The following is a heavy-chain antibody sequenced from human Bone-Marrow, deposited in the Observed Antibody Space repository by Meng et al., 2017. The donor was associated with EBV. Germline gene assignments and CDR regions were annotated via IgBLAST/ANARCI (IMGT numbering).Heavy chain of an antibody. D-gene: IGHD3-10*01. V-gene: IGHV3-30*03. Sequence: QEHLVESXXGVVQTGTSLTLSCAAPGFVFHTYAMHWVRQAPGKGLEWVALISYDGGDQQYADSVKGRFTVSRDNSKNTLYLEMNSLRTEDTAVYYCARVRVRGVHYFGVWGQGALVTVSS. J-gene: IGHJ4*02. CDR3: ARVRVRGVHYFGV. CDR2: ISYDGGDQ. CDR1: GFVFHTYA.